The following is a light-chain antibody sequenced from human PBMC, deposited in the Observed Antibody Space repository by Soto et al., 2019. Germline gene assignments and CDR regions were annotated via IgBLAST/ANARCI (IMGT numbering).Light chain of an antibody. V-gene: IGKV1-12*01. CDR2: TGS. CDR3: QQANSFPLT. CDR1: QGISNW. Sequence: DIQMTQSPSSVSASVGDRVSITCRASQGISNWLAWYQQKPGRAPKLLIYTGSSLQSGVPSRFSGTGSGTDFTLTISSLQPEDVAPYYWQQANSFPLTFGGGTKVEIK. J-gene: IGKJ4*01.